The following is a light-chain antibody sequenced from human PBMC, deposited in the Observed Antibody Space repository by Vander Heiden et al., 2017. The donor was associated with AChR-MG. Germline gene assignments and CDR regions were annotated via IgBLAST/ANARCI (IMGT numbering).Light chain of an antibody. CDR1: QSANSAY. V-gene: IGKV3-20*01. CDR3: QHYGISLPTA. CDR2: DTS. Sequence: EIMLTQSPGTLSLSPGERATLSCRASQSANSAYLAWYQQKPGQLPRLLIYDTSSRATGIPDRFSGSRSGADFTLTISRLEPEDFAVYYCQHYGISLPTAFGHGTRLDIK. J-gene: IGKJ5*01.